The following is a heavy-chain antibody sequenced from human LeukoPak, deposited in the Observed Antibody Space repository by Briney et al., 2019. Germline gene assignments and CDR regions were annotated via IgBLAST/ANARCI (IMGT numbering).Heavy chain of an antibody. CDR1: GGTFSSYA. V-gene: IGHV1-69*13. J-gene: IGHJ4*02. Sequence: SVKVSCKASGGTFSSYAISWVRQAPGQGLEWMGRIIPIFGTANYAQKFQGRVTITADESTSTAYMELSSLRSEDTAVYYCARTLNYCSSTSCTWDPVGYWGQGTLVTVSS. CDR3: ARTLNYCSSTSCTWDPVGY. D-gene: IGHD2-2*01. CDR2: IIPIFGTA.